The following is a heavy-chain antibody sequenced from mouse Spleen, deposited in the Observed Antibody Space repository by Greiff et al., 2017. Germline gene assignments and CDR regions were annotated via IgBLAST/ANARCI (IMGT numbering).Heavy chain of an antibody. CDR3: ARNYDCDEDY. CDR1: GFNFKDYN. V-gene: IGHV14-2*01. D-gene: IGHD2-4*01. J-gene: IGHJ2*01. Sequence: EVQLQQSGAELVKPGASVKLSCTASGFNFKDYNMHWVKQRPGQGLEWIGKIDPEDGDTKYAPKFQGKATITADTSSNTAYLQLSSLTSEDTAVYYCARNYDCDEDYWGQGTTLTVSS. CDR2: IDPEDGDT.